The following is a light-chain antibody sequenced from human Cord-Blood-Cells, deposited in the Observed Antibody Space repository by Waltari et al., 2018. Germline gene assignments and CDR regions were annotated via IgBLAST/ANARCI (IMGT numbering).Light chain of an antibody. Sequence: QSVLTQPPSVSGAPGQRVTISCPGTSSNIGAGHVVHWYQQLPGTAPKLLIYGNSNRPSGVPDRFSGSKSGTSASLAITGLQAEDEADYYCQSYDSSLSGYVFGTGTKVTVL. CDR3: QSYDSSLSGYV. V-gene: IGLV1-40*01. CDR1: SSNIGAGHV. J-gene: IGLJ1*01. CDR2: GNS.